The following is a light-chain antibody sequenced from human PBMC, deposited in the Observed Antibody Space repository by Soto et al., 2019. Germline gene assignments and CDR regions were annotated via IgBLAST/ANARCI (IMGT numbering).Light chain of an antibody. CDR1: HNIKNS. CDR2: AAS. V-gene: IGKV1-39*01. CDR3: QHSYSPPRT. J-gene: IGKJ1*01. Sequence: DIQMTQSPSSLSASVGDRVTITCRASHNIKNSVNWYQQALGKAPRFLIYAASTLQRDVSSSISGRRTRTDITHTTTSLHPAAFTTYYCQHSYSPPRTFRQGLKVEIK.